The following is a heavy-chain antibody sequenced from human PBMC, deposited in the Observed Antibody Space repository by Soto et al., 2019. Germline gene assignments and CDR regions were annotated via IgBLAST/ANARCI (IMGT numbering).Heavy chain of an antibody. CDR1: GDSVSTNSAT. CDR3: ARLIGNSWLDS. D-gene: IGHD2-8*01. CDR2: TYYRSKWYN. J-gene: IGHJ5*01. Sequence: QVQLQQSGPGLVKPSQTLSLTCAISGDSVSTNSATWAWIRQSPSRGLEWLGRTYYRSKWYNDYAVSVKGRITINPDTSNNQLSLQLNSVTPDGTAVYYCARLIGNSWLDSWGQGTLVTVSS. V-gene: IGHV6-1*01.